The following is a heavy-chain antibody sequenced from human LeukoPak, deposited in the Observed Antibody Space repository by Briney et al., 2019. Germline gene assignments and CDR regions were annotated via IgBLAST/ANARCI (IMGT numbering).Heavy chain of an antibody. CDR1: GGTFSSYA. CDR3: ARGGGYGDLRLDP. Sequence: SVKVSCKASGGTFSSYAISWVRQAPGQGLEWMGGIIPIFGTANYAQKFQGRVTITTDESTSTAYMEPSSLRSEDTAVYYCARGGGYGDLRLDPWGQGTLVTVSS. V-gene: IGHV1-69*05. D-gene: IGHD4-17*01. J-gene: IGHJ5*02. CDR2: IIPIFGTA.